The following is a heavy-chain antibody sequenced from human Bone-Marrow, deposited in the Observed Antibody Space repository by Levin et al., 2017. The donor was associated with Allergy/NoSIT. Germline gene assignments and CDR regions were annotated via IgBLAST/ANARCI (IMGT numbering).Heavy chain of an antibody. D-gene: IGHD3-22*01. CDR2: ISGTGYST. J-gene: IGHJ6*02. CDR3: AKDMDYYDSSGHHYFYAMDV. CDR1: GFSFTNFA. Sequence: SGGSLRLSCAASGFSFTNFAMTWVRQAPGKGLEWVSGISGTGYSTYYADSVKGRVTISRDNSKNTLHLQMNGLRAEDTAVYYCAKDMDYYDSSGHHYFYAMDVWGQGTTVTVSS. V-gene: IGHV3-23*01.